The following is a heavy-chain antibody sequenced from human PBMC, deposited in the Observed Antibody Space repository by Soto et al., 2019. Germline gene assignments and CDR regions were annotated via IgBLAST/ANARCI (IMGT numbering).Heavy chain of an antibody. Sequence: GXSVNVSCQASVYIFTCYYIHWLRQAPGQGLEWMGWIYPNSGDTKSAQKFQGRLTLTRDTSITTAYMELSSLRSDDTAIYYCASLQTSGWYGVHWGQGTLVTVSS. CDR2: IYPNSGDT. CDR1: VYIFTCYY. D-gene: IGHD6-19*01. J-gene: IGHJ4*02. V-gene: IGHV1-2*02. CDR3: ASLQTSGWYGVH.